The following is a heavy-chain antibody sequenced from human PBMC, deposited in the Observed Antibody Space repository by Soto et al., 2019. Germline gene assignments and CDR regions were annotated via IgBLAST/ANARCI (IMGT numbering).Heavy chain of an antibody. J-gene: IGHJ4*02. CDR1: GYTFASYA. V-gene: IGHV1-18*01. CDR3: ATDPPPPDY. CDR2: MSAYNSNT. Sequence: QVQLVQSGAEVKKPGASVKVSCKASGYTFASYAISWMRQAPGQGLERLGWMSAYNSNTNYAQTLQGRVTMTTDTSTSTAYMELRSRRSDDTAVYYCATDPPPPDYWGQGTLVTVSS.